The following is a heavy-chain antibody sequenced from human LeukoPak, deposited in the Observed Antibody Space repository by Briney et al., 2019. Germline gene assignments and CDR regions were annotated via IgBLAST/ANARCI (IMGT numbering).Heavy chain of an antibody. CDR3: ARYLGTGTPFDY. Sequence: GESLKISCKGSGYRFSNYWIGWVRQMPGKGLEWMGVTGFSDTRYSPSFQGQVSMSVDRSINTAHLQWGSLKASDTAVYYCARYLGTGTPFDYWGQGTLVTVSS. J-gene: IGHJ4*02. D-gene: IGHD3-16*01. V-gene: IGHV5-51*01. CDR1: GYRFSNYW. CDR2: TGFSDT.